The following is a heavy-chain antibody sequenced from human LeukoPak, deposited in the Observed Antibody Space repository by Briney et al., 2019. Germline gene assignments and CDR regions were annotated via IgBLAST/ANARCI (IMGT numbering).Heavy chain of an antibody. Sequence: GASVKVSCKASGYTFTSYYMHWVRQAPGQGLERMGIINPSGGSTSYAQKFQGRVTMTRDTSTSTVYMELSSLRSEDTAVYYCARDMITFGGVIVSPHYFDYWGQGTLVTVSS. V-gene: IGHV1-46*01. CDR2: INPSGGST. CDR3: ARDMITFGGVIVSPHYFDY. D-gene: IGHD3-16*02. CDR1: GYTFTSYY. J-gene: IGHJ4*02.